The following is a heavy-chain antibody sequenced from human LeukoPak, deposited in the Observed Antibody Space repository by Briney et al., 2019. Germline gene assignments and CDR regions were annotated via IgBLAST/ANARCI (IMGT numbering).Heavy chain of an antibody. CDR2: ISAYNGNT. J-gene: IGHJ4*02. CDR3: ARGSITMVRGVPLDY. D-gene: IGHD3-10*01. V-gene: IGHV1-18*01. Sequence: ASVKASCKASGYTFTSYDISWVRQAPGQGLEWMGWISAYNGNTNYAQKFQGRVTMTTDTSTSTAYMELRSLRSDDTAVYYCARGSITMVRGVPLDYWGQGTLVTVSS. CDR1: GYTFTSYD.